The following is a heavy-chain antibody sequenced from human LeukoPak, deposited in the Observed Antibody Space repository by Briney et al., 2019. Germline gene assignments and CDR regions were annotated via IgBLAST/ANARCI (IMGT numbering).Heavy chain of an antibody. J-gene: IGHJ6*03. Sequence: ASVKVSCKASGYTFTSYDINWVRQATGQGLEWMGWMNPNSGNTGYAQKFQGRVTITRNTSISTAYMELSSLRSEDTAVYYCARTASGSSWSIPYYYYYYMDVWGKGTTVTVSS. CDR1: GYTFTSYD. CDR2: MNPNSGNT. D-gene: IGHD6-13*01. V-gene: IGHV1-8*03. CDR3: ARTASGSSWSIPYYYYYYMDV.